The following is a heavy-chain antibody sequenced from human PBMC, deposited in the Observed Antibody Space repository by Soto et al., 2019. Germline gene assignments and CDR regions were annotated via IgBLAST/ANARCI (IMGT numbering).Heavy chain of an antibody. CDR3: AKDAVAPAAMPGSYYYYMDV. CDR1: GFTFDDYA. J-gene: IGHJ6*03. CDR2: ISWNSGSI. Sequence: GGSLRLSCAASGFTFDDYAMHWVRQAPGKGLEWVSGISWNSGSIGYADSVKGRFTISRDNAKNSLYLQMNSLRAEDTALYYCAKDAVAPAAMPGSYYYYMDVWGKGTTVTVSS. D-gene: IGHD2-2*01. V-gene: IGHV3-9*01.